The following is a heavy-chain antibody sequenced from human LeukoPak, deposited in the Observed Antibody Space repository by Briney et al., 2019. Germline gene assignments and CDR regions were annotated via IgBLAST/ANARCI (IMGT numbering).Heavy chain of an antibody. J-gene: IGHJ3*02. CDR1: GGSISSYY. Sequence: SETLSFTCTVSGGSISSYYWSWIRQPAGKGLEWIGRIYSSGSTNYNPSVKSRVAMALDPSKNQFSLNLSSVTAADTAVYYCARKLIRRGAFDIWGQGTMVTVSS. V-gene: IGHV4-4*07. D-gene: IGHD5-12*01. CDR2: IYSSGST. CDR3: ARKLIRRGAFDI.